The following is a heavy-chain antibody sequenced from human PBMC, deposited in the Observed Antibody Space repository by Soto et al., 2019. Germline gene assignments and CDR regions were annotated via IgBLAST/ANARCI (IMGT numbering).Heavy chain of an antibody. V-gene: IGHV3-30-3*01. CDR1: GFTFSNYI. CDR2: ILHDGNNK. Sequence: QVQLVESGGGVVQPGRSLRLSCAASGFTFSNYIMHWVRQAPGKGLEWVADILHDGNNKYYADSVKGRFTISRDNSENTLYLQMNSLRAEDTAVYYCARDDEDGSYCDLGYWGQGTLVTVSS. J-gene: IGHJ4*02. CDR3: ARDDEDGSYCDLGY. D-gene: IGHD3-10*01.